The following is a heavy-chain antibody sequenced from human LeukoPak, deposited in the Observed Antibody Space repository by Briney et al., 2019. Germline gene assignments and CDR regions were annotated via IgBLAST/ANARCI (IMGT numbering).Heavy chain of an antibody. CDR3: ATGYCSGGSCYSLVY. Sequence: GGSLRLSCAASGFTFSSYAMSWVRQAPGKGLEWVSAISGSGGSAYYADSVKGRFTISRDNSKNTLYLQMNSLRAEDTAVYYGATGYCSGGSCYSLVYWGQGTLVTVSS. D-gene: IGHD2-15*01. V-gene: IGHV3-23*01. J-gene: IGHJ4*02. CDR1: GFTFSSYA. CDR2: ISGSGGSA.